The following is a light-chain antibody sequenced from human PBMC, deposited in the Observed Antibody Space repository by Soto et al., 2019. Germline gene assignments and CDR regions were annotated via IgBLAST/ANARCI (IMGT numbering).Light chain of an antibody. CDR2: DAS. CDR3: HQYYSPFQRR. J-gene: IGKJ4*02. Sequence: DIQMAQSPSTLSVSVGDRVTITCRASQSISGWLAWYQQKPGKAPKLLIYDASVLESGVPSRFSGSESGKEFTITTATLPPHDSANHYSHQYYSPFQRRFRRGT. CDR1: QSISGW. V-gene: IGKV1-5*01.